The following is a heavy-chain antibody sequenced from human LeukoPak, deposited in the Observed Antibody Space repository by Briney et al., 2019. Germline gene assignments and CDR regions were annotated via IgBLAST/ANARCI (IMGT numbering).Heavy chain of an antibody. Sequence: GASVKVSCKASGGTFSSYAISWVRQAPGQGLEWMGRIIPIFGTANYAQKFQGRVTITTDESTSTAYMELSSLRSEDTAVYYCARARSSSWPIDAFDIWGQGTMVTVSP. CDR2: IIPIFGTA. D-gene: IGHD6-13*01. J-gene: IGHJ3*02. V-gene: IGHV1-69*05. CDR1: GGTFSSYA. CDR3: ARARSSSWPIDAFDI.